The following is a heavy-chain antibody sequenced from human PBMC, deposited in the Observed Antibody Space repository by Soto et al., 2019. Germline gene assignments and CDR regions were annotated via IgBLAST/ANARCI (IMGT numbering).Heavy chain of an antibody. CDR1: GFTFDDYA. CDR2: ISWNSGSI. V-gene: IGHV3-9*01. CDR3: AKDPRSHYDYGPGLDY. Sequence: EVQLVESGGGLVQPGRSLRLSCAASGFTFDDYAMHWVRQAPGKGLEWVSGISWNSGSIGYADSVKGRFTISRDNAKNSLYLQMNSLRAEDTALYYCAKDPRSHYDYGPGLDYWGQGTLVTVSS. J-gene: IGHJ4*02. D-gene: IGHD3-16*01.